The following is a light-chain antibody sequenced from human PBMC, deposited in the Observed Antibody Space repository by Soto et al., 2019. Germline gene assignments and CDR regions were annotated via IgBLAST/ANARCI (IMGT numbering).Light chain of an antibody. CDR1: SSDVGGYNY. CDR3: CSYAGTYTLWV. J-gene: IGLJ3*02. CDR2: DVS. Sequence: QSVLTQPRSVSGSPGQSVTISCTGTSSDVGGYNYVSWYQQHPGKAPKLIIYDVSKRPSGVPDRFSGSKSGNTASLTISGLQAEDEADYYCCSYAGTYTLWVFGGGTRSPS. V-gene: IGLV2-11*01.